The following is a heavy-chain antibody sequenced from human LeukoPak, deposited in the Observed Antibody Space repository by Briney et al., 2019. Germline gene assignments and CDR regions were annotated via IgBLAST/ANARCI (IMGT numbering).Heavy chain of an antibody. CDR1: GGSISYYY. D-gene: IGHD6-13*01. CDR2: IYYSGST. CDR3: ARHYSSSWYSAFHI. J-gene: IGHJ3*02. V-gene: IGHV4-59*04. Sequence: SETLSLTCTVSGGSISYYYWSWIRQPPGKGLELIGYIYYSGSTYYNPSLKSRVTISVHTSNNQFSLKLTSVTAADTAVYYCARHYSSSWYSAFHIWGQGTMVTVSS.